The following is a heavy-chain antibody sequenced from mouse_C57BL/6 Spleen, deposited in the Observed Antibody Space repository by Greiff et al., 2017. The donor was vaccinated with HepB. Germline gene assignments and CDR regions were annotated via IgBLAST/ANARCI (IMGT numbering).Heavy chain of an antibody. D-gene: IGHD4-1*01. Sequence: VKLMESGPELVKPGASVKLSCKASGYTFTSYDINWVKQRPGQGLEWIGWIYPRDGSTKYNEKFKGKATLTVDTSSSTAYMELHSLTSEDSAVYFCARRKPLTGTSWYFDVWGTGTTVTVSS. J-gene: IGHJ1*03. V-gene: IGHV1-85*01. CDR1: GYTFTSYD. CDR3: ARRKPLTGTSWYFDV. CDR2: IYPRDGST.